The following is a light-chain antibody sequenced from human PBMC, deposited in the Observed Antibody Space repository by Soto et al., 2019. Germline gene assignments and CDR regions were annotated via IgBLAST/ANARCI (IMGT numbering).Light chain of an antibody. V-gene: IGKV1-5*03. CDR3: QQYDKYAWT. J-gene: IGKJ1*01. CDR2: KAS. Sequence: DIQMTQSPSSLSASVGDRVTITCRASQSISSYLHWYQQKPGKAPKLLIYKASTLESGVPSRFSGSGSGTEFTLTISSLQPDDFATYYCQQYDKYAWTFGQGTKVEIK. CDR1: QSISSY.